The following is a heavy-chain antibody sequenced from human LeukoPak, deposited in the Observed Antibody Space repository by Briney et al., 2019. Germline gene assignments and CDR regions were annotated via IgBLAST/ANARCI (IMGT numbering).Heavy chain of an antibody. J-gene: IGHJ6*03. CDR2: IIPIFGTA. V-gene: IGHV1-69*13. D-gene: IGHD2-2*01. CDR3: ARAGGPAEVRYYYYMDV. CDR1: GGTFSSYA. Sequence: SVKVSCKASGGTFSSYAISWVRQAPGQGFEWMGGIIPIFGTANYAQKFQGRVTITADESTSTAYMELSSLRSEDTAVYYCARAGGPAEVRYYYYMDVWGKGTTVTVSS.